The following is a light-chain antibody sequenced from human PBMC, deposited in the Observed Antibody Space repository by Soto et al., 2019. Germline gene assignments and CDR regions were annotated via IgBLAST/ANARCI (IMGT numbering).Light chain of an antibody. V-gene: IGKV4-1*01. Sequence: DIVMTQSPDSLAVSLGEAATINCKSSQSVLYSPNNKNYLTWYQQKPGQPPKLLIYWASTRESGVPDRFSGSGSGTDFTLTISSLQAADVAIYYCQQYYSAPYTFGQGTNLEIK. CDR3: QQYYSAPYT. CDR1: QSVLYSPNNKNY. J-gene: IGKJ2*01. CDR2: WAS.